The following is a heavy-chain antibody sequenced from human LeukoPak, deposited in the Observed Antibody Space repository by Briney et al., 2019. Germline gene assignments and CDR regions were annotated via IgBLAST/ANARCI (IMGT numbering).Heavy chain of an antibody. CDR3: ASIAAALSYWFDP. V-gene: IGHV4-34*01. Sequence: SETLSLTCAVYGGSFSGYYWSWIRQPPGKGLEWIGEINHSGSTNYNPSLKSRVTISVDTSKNQFSLKLSSVTAADTAVYYCASIAAALSYWFDPWGQGTLVTVSS. D-gene: IGHD6-13*01. CDR2: INHSGST. CDR1: GGSFSGYY. J-gene: IGHJ5*02.